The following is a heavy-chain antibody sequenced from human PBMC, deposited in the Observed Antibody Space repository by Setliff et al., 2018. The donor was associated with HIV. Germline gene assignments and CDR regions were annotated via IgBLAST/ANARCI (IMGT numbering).Heavy chain of an antibody. Sequence: GASLKISCKGSGYSFTSYWIGWVRQMPGKGLEWMGIIYPGDSDTRYSPSFQGQVTISADKSISTAYLQWSSLKASDTAMYYCARLPSSREGVDYYYYYMDVWGKGTTVTVS. CDR1: GYSFTSYW. J-gene: IGHJ6*03. D-gene: IGHD1-26*01. CDR3: ARLPSSREGVDYYYYYMDV. CDR2: IYPGDSDT. V-gene: IGHV5-51*01.